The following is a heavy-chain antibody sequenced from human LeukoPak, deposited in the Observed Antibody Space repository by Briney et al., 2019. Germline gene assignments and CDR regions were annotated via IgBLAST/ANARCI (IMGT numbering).Heavy chain of an antibody. J-gene: IGHJ5*02. Sequence: SETLSLTCAVYGGSFSGYYWSWIRQPPGKGLEWIGEINHSGSTNYNPSLKSRVTISVDTSKNQFSLKLSSVTAADMAVYYCARRALTTVTTRVRNWFDPWGQGTLVTVSS. CDR3: ARRALTTVTTRVRNWFDP. CDR2: INHSGST. CDR1: GGSFSGYY. V-gene: IGHV4-34*01. D-gene: IGHD4-11*01.